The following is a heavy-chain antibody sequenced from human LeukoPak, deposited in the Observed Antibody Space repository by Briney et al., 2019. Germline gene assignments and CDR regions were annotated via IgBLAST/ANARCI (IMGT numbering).Heavy chain of an antibody. J-gene: IGHJ4*02. CDR3: AREGDRYYDFWSGMDY. Sequence: ASVKVSCKASGYTFTSYGISWVRQAPGHGLEWMGWISAYIGDTNYAQKLQGRVTMTTDTSTSTAYMELRSLRSDDTAVYYCAREGDRYYDFWSGMDYWGQGTLVTVSS. CDR2: ISAYIGDT. CDR1: GYTFTSYG. D-gene: IGHD3-3*01. V-gene: IGHV1-18*01.